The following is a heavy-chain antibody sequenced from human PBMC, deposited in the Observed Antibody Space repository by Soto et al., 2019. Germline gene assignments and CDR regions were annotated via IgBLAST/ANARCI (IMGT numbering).Heavy chain of an antibody. V-gene: IGHV1-69*01. CDR2: IIPIFGKS. Sequence: QVQLVQSGAEVKKPASSVKISCKASGGTFSSYAIPWVRQAPGQGLEWMGGIIPIFGKSNYAQKFQGRVTITADESTSTAYMELSSLRSEDTAVYYCARERRSSATYYYYYGMDVWGQGTTVTVSS. J-gene: IGHJ6*02. CDR3: ARERRSSATYYYYYGMDV. CDR1: GGTFSSYA. D-gene: IGHD6-6*01.